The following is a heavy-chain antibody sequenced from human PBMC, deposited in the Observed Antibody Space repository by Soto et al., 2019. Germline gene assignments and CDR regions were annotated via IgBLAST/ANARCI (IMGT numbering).Heavy chain of an antibody. J-gene: IGHJ6*03. CDR2: IIPILGIA. V-gene: IGHV1-69*02. Sequence: QVQLVQSGAEVKKPGSSVKVSCKASGGTFSSYTISWVRQAPGQGLEWMGRIIPILGIANYAQKFQGRVTITADKSTSTAYMELSSLRSEDTAVYYGARGKGYSGYDSYYYYYMDVWGKGTTVTVSS. CDR1: GGTFSSYT. CDR3: ARGKGYSGYDSYYYYYMDV. D-gene: IGHD5-12*01.